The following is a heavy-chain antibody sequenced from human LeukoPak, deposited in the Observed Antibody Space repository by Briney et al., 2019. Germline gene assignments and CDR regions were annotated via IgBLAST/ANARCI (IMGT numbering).Heavy chain of an antibody. J-gene: IGHJ3*02. D-gene: IGHD3-22*01. Sequence: SETLSLTCTVSGGSISRRSYYWSWIRQPAGKGLEWIGRISSSGSTNYNPSLKSRVTISVDTSKNQFSLKLSSVTVADTAVYFCARGPYSYDSSGAFDIWGQGTMVTVSS. CDR1: GGSISRRSYY. CDR2: ISSSGST. V-gene: IGHV4-61*02. CDR3: ARGPYSYDSSGAFDI.